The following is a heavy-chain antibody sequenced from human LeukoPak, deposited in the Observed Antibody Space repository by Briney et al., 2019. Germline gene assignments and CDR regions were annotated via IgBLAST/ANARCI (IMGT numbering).Heavy chain of an antibody. J-gene: IGHJ4*02. V-gene: IGHV4-34*01. CDR2: INHSGSA. Sequence: SETLSLTCAVYGGSFSGYYWSWIRQPPGKGLEWIGEINHSGSANYNPSLKSRVTISVDTSKNQFSLKLSSVTAADTAVYYCARIRSLRDYWGQGTLVTVSS. CDR3: ARIRSLRDY. CDR1: GGSFSGYY.